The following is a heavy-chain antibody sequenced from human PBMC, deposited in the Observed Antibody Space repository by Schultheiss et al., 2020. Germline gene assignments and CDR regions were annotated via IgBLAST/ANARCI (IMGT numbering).Heavy chain of an antibody. CDR2: ISGSDSST. D-gene: IGHD6-13*01. V-gene: IGHV3-23*01. CDR1: GFTFSSYA. CDR3: AKEYGSSWYYFDS. J-gene: IGHJ4*02. Sequence: GGSLRLSCAASGFTFSSYAMSWVRQAPGKGLEWVSAISGSDSSTYYADSVKGRFTISRDNSKNTLYLQMNSLRAEDTAVYYCAKEYGSSWYYFDSWGQGTLVTVAS.